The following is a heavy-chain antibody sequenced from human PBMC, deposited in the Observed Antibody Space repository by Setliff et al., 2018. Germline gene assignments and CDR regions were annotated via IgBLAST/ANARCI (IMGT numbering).Heavy chain of an antibody. J-gene: IGHJ4*02. D-gene: IGHD3-10*01. V-gene: IGHV2-70*11. CDR1: GFSLTASGMC. CDR2: IDWDDAK. CDR3: ARINMVRGVPPHLDY. Sequence: SGPTLVNPTQTLTLTCAFSGFSLTASGMCVTWIRQPPGKTLEWLARIDWDDAKYYRTSLKTRLTISKGTSKNQVVLTMTNMDPVDTATYYCARINMVRGVPPHLDYWGQGTLVTVSS.